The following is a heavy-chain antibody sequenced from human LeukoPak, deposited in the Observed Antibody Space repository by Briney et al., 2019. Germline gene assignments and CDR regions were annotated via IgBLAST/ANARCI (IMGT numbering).Heavy chain of an antibody. Sequence: GGSLKPSCAASGFTFSGSAMHWVRQASGKGLEWVGRIRSKANSYATAYAASVKGRFTISRDDSKNTAYLQMNSLKTEDTAVYYCRIVVVPAAISPLRGGYMDVWGKGTTVTVSS. V-gene: IGHV3-73*01. J-gene: IGHJ6*03. D-gene: IGHD2-2*01. CDR3: RIVVVPAAISPLRGGYMDV. CDR1: GFTFSGSA. CDR2: IRSKANSYAT.